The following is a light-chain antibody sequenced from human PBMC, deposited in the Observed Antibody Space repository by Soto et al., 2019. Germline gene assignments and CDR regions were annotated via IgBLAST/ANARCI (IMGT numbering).Light chain of an antibody. J-gene: IGKJ1*01. CDR3: QQSYSIPT. Sequence: DIQMTQSPSSLPASVGDRVTIACRTSQTINNYLNWYQQKPGKAPKLLIYAASSLQSGVPSRFSGSGSGTDFTLTISSLQPEDFATYYCQQSYSIPTFGQGTKVEIK. CDR2: AAS. CDR1: QTINNY. V-gene: IGKV1-39*01.